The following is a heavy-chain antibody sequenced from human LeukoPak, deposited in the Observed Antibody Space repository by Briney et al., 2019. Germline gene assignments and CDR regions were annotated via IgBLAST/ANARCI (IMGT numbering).Heavy chain of an antibody. J-gene: IGHJ4*02. CDR2: IRYDGSDK. CDR3: AKAAPGTFLH. CDR1: RFAFNTYG. D-gene: IGHD3-10*01. V-gene: IGHV3-30*02. Sequence: NPGGSLRLSCTASRFAFNTYGMHWVRQAPGKGLDWVAFIRYDGSDKYYSDSVKGRSTISRDNSKNTLYLQMNSLKSEDTAVYYCAKAAPGTFLHWGQGTLVTVSS.